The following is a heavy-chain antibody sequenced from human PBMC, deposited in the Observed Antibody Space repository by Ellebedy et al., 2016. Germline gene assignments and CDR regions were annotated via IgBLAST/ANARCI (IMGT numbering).Heavy chain of an antibody. V-gene: IGHV4-59*08. J-gene: IGHJ5*02. CDR1: GGSISSYY. CDR3: AGAGEWDWFDP. Sequence: GSLRLSCTVSGGSISSYYWSWIRQPPGKGLEWIGYIYYSGSTNYNPSLKSRVTISVDTSKNQFSLKLSSVTAADTAVYYCAGAGEWDWFDPWGQGTLVTVSS. CDR2: IYYSGST. D-gene: IGHD3-10*01.